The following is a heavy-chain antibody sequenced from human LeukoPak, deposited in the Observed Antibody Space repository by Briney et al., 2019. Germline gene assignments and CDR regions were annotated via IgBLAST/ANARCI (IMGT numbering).Heavy chain of an antibody. CDR3: AKDLDYPTLPPFDY. V-gene: IGHV3-23*01. J-gene: IGHJ4*02. CDR1: GFTFSSDA. Sequence: QSGGSLRLPCAASGFTFSSDAMSWGRQAPGEGLEWVSAISGSGGSTYYADSVKGRFTISRDNSKNTLYLQMNSLRAEDTAVYYCAKDLDYPTLPPFDYWGQGTLVTVSS. D-gene: IGHD4-11*01. CDR2: ISGSGGST.